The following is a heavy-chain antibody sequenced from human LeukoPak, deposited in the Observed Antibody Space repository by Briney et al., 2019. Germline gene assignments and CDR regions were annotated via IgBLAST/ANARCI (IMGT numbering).Heavy chain of an antibody. CDR2: FDNNGIT. CDR3: AREYYDILTGYYHFDY. CDR1: GGSINNYC. Sequence: PSETLSLTCTVSGGSINNYCWSWIRQPPGKGLEWIGFFDNNGITNYNPSLKSRVTISVDTSKNQVSLKLNSVTAADTAVYYCAREYYDILTGYYHFDYWGQGTLVTVSS. D-gene: IGHD3-9*01. V-gene: IGHV4-4*08. J-gene: IGHJ4*02.